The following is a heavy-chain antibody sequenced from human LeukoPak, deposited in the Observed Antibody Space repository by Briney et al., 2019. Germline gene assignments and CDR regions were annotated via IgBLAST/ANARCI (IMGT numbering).Heavy chain of an antibody. D-gene: IGHD3-16*01. CDR3: ARNRGTVDY. V-gene: IGHV3-7*01. J-gene: IGHJ4*02. Sequence: GGSLRLSCATSGFIFSNYWMSWVRQAPGKGLEWVANIEQDGSETYYVDSVKGRFTISRDDAKNSLYLQMNSLRVEDTAVYYCARNRGTVDYWGQGTLVTVSS. CDR1: GFIFSNYW. CDR2: IEQDGSET.